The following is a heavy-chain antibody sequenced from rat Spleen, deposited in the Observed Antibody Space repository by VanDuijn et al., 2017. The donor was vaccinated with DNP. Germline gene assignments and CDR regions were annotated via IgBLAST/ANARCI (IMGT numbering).Heavy chain of an antibody. V-gene: IGHV2S8*01. Sequence: QVQLKESGPGLVQPSQTLSLTCTVSGFSLTSYGVSWVRQPPGKGLEWIAGISSDGNTYYNSVLKSRLSISMATSKSQVFLKMNSLQTEDPAIYFCTRDWSRGPLAYWGQGTLVTVSS. CDR2: ISSDGNT. J-gene: IGHJ3*01. CDR3: TRDWSRGPLAY. CDR1: GFSLTSYG. D-gene: IGHD4-3*01.